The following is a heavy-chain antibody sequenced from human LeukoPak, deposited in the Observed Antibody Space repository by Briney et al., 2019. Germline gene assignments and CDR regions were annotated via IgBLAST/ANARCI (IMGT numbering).Heavy chain of an antibody. CDR3: ARVTTVTTRWFDP. CDR2: INHSGST. CDR1: GGSFSGNY. Sequence: SETLSLTCAVYGGSFSGNYWSWIRQPPGKGREWIGEINHSGSTNYNPSLKSRVTISVDTSKNQFSLKLSSVTAADTAVYYCARVTTVTTRWFDPWGQGTLVTVSS. J-gene: IGHJ5*02. V-gene: IGHV4-34*01. D-gene: IGHD4-17*01.